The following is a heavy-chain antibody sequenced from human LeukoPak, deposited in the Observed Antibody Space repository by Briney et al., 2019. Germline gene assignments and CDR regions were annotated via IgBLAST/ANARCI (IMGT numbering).Heavy chain of an antibody. CDR1: GFTFTSYA. V-gene: IGHV3-23*01. CDR2: ISGSGGGT. CDR3: AKCTYYYYYYMDV. J-gene: IGHJ6*03. Sequence: GGSLRLSCAASGFTFTSYAMSWVRQAPGKGLEWVSSISGSGGGTFYADSVKGRFTISRDNSKNTLYLQMNSLRVEDTAVYYCAKCTYYYYYYMDVWGKGTTVTISS. D-gene: IGHD1-1*01.